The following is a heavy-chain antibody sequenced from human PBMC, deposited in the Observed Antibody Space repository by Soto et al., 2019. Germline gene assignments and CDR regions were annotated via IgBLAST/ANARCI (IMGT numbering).Heavy chain of an antibody. CDR2: ISYDGSNK. CDR3: ARNKGSYYGFGY. CDR1: GFTFSSYA. Sequence: QVQLVESGGGVVQPGRSLRLSCAASGFTFSSYAMHWVRQAPGKGLEWVAVISYDGSNKYYADSVKGRFTISRDNSKNTLNLQMNSLRAEDTAVYYCARNKGSYYGFGYWGQGTLVTVSS. V-gene: IGHV3-30-3*01. J-gene: IGHJ4*02. D-gene: IGHD1-26*01.